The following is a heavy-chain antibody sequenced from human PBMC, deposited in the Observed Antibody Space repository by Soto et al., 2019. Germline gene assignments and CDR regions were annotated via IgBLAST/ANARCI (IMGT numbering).Heavy chain of an antibody. D-gene: IGHD1-1*01. CDR1: GGSISSSSYY. CDR3: ARHTLERRYFDY. CDR2: IYYSGST. J-gene: IGHJ4*02. Sequence: SETLSLTCTVSGGSISSSSYYWGWIRQPPGKGLEWIGSIYYSGSTYYNPSLKSRVTISVDTSKNQFSLKLSSVTAADTAVYYCARHTLERRYFDYWGQGTLVTVSS. V-gene: IGHV4-39*01.